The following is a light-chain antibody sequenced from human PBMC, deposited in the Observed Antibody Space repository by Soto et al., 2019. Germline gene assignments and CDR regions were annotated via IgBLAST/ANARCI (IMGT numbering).Light chain of an antibody. Sequence: QSALTQPASVSGSPGQSITISCTGTSSDVGGYNYVSWYQQHPGKAPKLMIYEVSNRPSGVSNRFSGSKSGNTAPLTISGLQAEDEADYYCSSYTSSSTEVFGTGTKVT. CDR3: SSYTSSSTEV. V-gene: IGLV2-14*01. CDR2: EVS. CDR1: SSDVGGYNY. J-gene: IGLJ1*01.